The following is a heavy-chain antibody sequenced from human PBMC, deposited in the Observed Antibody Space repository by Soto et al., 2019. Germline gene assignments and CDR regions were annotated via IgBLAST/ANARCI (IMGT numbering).Heavy chain of an antibody. CDR2: ISGSGGST. CDR3: AKDSYKQWLVFHY. V-gene: IGHV3-23*01. D-gene: IGHD6-19*01. J-gene: IGHJ4*02. Sequence: GGSLRLSCAASGFTFSSYAMSRVRQAPGKGLEWVSAISGSGGSTYYADSVKGRFTISRDNSKNTLYLQMNSLRAEDTAVYYCAKDSYKQWLVFHYWGQGTLVTVSS. CDR1: GFTFSSYA.